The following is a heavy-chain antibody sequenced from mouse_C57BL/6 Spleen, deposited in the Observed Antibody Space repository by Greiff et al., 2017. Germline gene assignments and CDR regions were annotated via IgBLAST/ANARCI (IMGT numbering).Heavy chain of an antibody. J-gene: IGHJ2*01. CDR1: GYTFPDYY. D-gene: IGHD1-2*01. CDR2: IYPGSGNT. Sequence: QVQLQQSGAELVRPGASVKLSCKASGYTFPDYYINWVKQRPGQGLEWIARIYPGSGNTYYNEKFKGKATLTAEKSYSPAYMQISSLTSEDSAVYFRAREEALRPFDYWGQGTTLTVSS. CDR3: AREEALRPFDY. V-gene: IGHV1-76*01.